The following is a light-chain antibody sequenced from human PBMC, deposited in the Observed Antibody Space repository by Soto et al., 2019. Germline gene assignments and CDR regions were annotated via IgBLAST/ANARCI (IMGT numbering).Light chain of an antibody. CDR1: QSVGSN. CDR2: GAS. CDR3: QQYNNWPPDRT. Sequence: EIVMTQSPATLSVSPGERATLSCRASQSVGSNLAWYQQKPGQAPRLLIYGASTRATGIPGRFSRSGSETEFTLTISSLQSEDFAIYFCQQYNNWPPDRTFGQGTKVEIK. J-gene: IGKJ1*01. V-gene: IGKV3-15*01.